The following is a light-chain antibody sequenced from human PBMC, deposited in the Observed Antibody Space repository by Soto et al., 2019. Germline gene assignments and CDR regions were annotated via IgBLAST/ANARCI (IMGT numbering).Light chain of an antibody. Sequence: DIQVTQTPSSVSASVGYRVTITCRASQDVGSWLGWYQQKPGKAPKLLSYADFSRQSGVPSRFSGSGSGTQFSHTISSLQPEDFATYYCQQAKSFPYTFGQGTKLEIK. CDR2: ADF. CDR3: QQAKSFPYT. V-gene: IGKV1-12*01. CDR1: QDVGSW. J-gene: IGKJ2*01.